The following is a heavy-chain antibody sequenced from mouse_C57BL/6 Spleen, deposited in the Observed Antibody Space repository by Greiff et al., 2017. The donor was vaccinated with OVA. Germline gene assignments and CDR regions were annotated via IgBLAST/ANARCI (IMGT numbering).Heavy chain of an antibody. Sequence: EVKLMESGEGLVKPGGSLKLSCAASGFTFSSYAMSWVRQTPEKRLEWVAYISSGGDYIYYADTVKGRFTISRDNARNTLYLQMSSLKSEDTAMYYCTRDKSNVFAYWGQGTLVTVSA. CDR1: GFTFSSYA. CDR3: TRDKSNVFAY. J-gene: IGHJ3*01. V-gene: IGHV5-9-1*02. CDR2: ISSGGDYI. D-gene: IGHD2-5*01.